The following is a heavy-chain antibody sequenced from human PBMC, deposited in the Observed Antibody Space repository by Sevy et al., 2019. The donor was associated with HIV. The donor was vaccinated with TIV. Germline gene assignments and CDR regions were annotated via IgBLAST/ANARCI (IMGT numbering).Heavy chain of an antibody. V-gene: IGHV1-2*02. J-gene: IGHJ4*02. CDR3: VRDDRDGYFDY. CDR2: INPDSGGP. CDR1: GYTFTGYY. Sequence: ASVKVSCKASGYTFTGYYMHCVRQAPGQGLEWMGWINPDSGGPNYPPKFQGRVTLTRDTSISTAYMELSRLKSDDTAVYYCVRDDRDGYFDYWGQGTLVTVSS.